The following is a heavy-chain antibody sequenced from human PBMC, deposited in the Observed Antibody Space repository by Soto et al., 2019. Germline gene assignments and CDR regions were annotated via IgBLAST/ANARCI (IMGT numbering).Heavy chain of an antibody. Sequence: EVQLVESGGGLVQPGGSLRLSCAASGFTFSSYWMHWVRQVPGKGLLWVSRINSDGSSTSYADSVKGRFTISRDKAKNTLYLQMNSLRAEDTAVYYCVRTSLVVAAATREDYWGQGTLVTVSS. CDR1: GFTFSSYW. CDR3: VRTSLVVAAATREDY. CDR2: INSDGSST. J-gene: IGHJ4*02. D-gene: IGHD2-15*01. V-gene: IGHV3-74*01.